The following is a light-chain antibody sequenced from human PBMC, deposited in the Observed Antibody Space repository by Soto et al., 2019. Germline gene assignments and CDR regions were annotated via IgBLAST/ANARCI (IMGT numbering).Light chain of an antibody. V-gene: IGLV2-14*01. J-gene: IGLJ1*01. CDR2: EVS. Sequence: QSVLAQPASVSGSPGQSITISCTGTSSDVGGYNYVSWSQHHPGKAPKLMIYEVSHRPSGVSNRFSGSKSGNTASLTISGLQAEDEADYYCSSYTTTNTYVFGTG. CDR3: SSYTTTNTYV. CDR1: SSDVGGYNY.